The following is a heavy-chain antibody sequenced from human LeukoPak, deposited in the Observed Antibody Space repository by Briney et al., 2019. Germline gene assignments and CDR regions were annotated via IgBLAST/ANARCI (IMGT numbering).Heavy chain of an antibody. CDR2: ISSSSSYI. CDR1: GFTFSSYS. Sequence: GGSLRLSCAASGFTFSSYSMNWVRQAPGKGLEWVSSISSSSSYIYYADSVKGRFTISRDNAKNSLYLQMNSLRAEDTAVYYCATNEKAVADTRKDYWGQGTLVTVSS. D-gene: IGHD6-19*01. V-gene: IGHV3-21*01. J-gene: IGHJ4*02. CDR3: ATNEKAVADTRKDY.